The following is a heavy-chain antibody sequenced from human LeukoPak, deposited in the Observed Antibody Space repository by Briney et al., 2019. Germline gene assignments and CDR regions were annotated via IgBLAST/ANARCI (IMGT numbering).Heavy chain of an antibody. D-gene: IGHD3-22*01. V-gene: IGHV4-59*12. CDR2: IYYSGST. CDR3: ARSAIDYYDSSVDI. CDR1: GGSISSYY. J-gene: IGHJ3*02. Sequence: SETLSLSCTVSGGSISSYYWSWIRQPPGKGLEWIGYIYYSGSTNYNPSLKSRVTISVDTSKNQFSLKLSSVTAADTAVYYCARSAIDYYDSSVDIWGQGTVVTVSS.